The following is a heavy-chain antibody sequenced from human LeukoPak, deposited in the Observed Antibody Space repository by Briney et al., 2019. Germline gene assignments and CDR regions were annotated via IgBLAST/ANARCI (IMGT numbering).Heavy chain of an antibody. Sequence: SETLSLTCTVSGGSISSHFWSWIRQPPGKGLEWIGYIHYSGSTNYNPSLKSRVTISVDTSKNQFSLKLSSVTAADTAVYYCGRGIVAARPPWGQGNLVTVS. CDR1: GGSISSHF. V-gene: IGHV4-59*11. CDR3: GRGIVAARPP. D-gene: IGHD1-26*01. CDR2: IHYSGST. J-gene: IGHJ5*02.